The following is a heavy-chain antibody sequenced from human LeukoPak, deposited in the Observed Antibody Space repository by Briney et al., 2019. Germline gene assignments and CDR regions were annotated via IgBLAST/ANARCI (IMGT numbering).Heavy chain of an antibody. Sequence: GASVKVSCKASGYTFTATYIHWVRQAPGQGLEWMGWISPDSSGTKYAQKFQGRVSMTSDTSISTAYMELRRLTSDDTAVYYCARDPTTMVRGVEFDYWGQGTLVTVSS. CDR1: GYTFTATY. CDR2: ISPDSSGT. D-gene: IGHD3-10*01. J-gene: IGHJ4*02. CDR3: ARDPTTMVRGVEFDY. V-gene: IGHV1-2*02.